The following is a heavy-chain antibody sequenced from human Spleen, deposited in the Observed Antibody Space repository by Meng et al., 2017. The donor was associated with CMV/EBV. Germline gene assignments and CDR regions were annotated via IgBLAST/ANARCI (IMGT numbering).Heavy chain of an antibody. CDR3: ARRTGNSFVDY. V-gene: IGHV1-2*02. CDR1: GYTFTGYY. CDR2: MNPNNGGT. D-gene: IGHD4-23*01. Sequence: ASVKVSCKASGYTFTGYYMHWVRQAPGQGLEWMGWMNPNNGGTNYAQKFQGRVTMTRDTSISTAYMESSSLRSDDTAVYYCARRTGNSFVDYWGQGTLVTVSS. J-gene: IGHJ4*02.